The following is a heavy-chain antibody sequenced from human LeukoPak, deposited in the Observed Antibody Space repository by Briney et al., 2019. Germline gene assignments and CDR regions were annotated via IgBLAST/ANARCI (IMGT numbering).Heavy chain of an antibody. CDR3: ARLYGYSYGYGTIDY. Sequence: SETLSLTCAVYGGSFSGYYWSWIRQPPGKGLEWIGEINHSGSTNYNPSLKSRVTISVDTSKNQFSLKLSSVTAADTAVYYCARLYGYSYGYGTIDYWGQGTLVTVSS. CDR2: INHSGST. J-gene: IGHJ4*02. D-gene: IGHD5-18*01. V-gene: IGHV4-34*01. CDR1: GGSFSGYY.